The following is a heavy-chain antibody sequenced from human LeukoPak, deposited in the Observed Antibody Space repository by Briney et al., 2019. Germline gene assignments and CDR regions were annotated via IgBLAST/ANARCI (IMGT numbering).Heavy chain of an antibody. CDR3: ARILERRSVYFDY. V-gene: IGHV3-66*01. CDR2: IYSGGST. CDR1: GFTVSSNY. J-gene: IGHJ4*02. D-gene: IGHD1-1*01. Sequence: GGSLRLSCAASGFTVSSNYMSWVRQALGKGLEWVSVIYSGGSTYYADSVKGGFTISRDNSKNTLYLQMNSLRAEDTAVYYCARILERRSVYFDYWGQGTLVTVSS.